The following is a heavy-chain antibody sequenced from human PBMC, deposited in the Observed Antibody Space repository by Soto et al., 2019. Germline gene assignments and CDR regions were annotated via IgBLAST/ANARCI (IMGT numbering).Heavy chain of an antibody. CDR2: IYHSGST. J-gene: IGHJ5*02. CDR3: ATRITIFGVVINPWFDP. Sequence: SETLSLTCAVSGGSISSSNWWSWVRQPPGEGLEWIGEIYHSGSTNYNPSLKSRVTISVDKSKNQFSLKLSSVTAADTAVYYCATRITIFGVVINPWFDPWGQGTLATVSS. CDR1: GGSISSSNW. V-gene: IGHV4-4*02. D-gene: IGHD3-3*01.